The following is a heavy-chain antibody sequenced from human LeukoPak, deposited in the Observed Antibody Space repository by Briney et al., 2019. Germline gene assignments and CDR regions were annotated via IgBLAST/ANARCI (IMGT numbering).Heavy chain of an antibody. V-gene: IGHV5-51*01. CDR3: ARLGVGYCSSGSCYSWYLDY. D-gene: IGHD2-15*01. Sequence: GASLKISCQGSGYSFSSSWIGWVRQMPGKGVEWMGIIYPGDSDTRYSPSFQGQVTVSADKSISTAYLHWSSLKASDTAMYYCARLGVGYCSSGSCYSWYLDYWGKGTLVTVSS. J-gene: IGHJ4*02. CDR2: IYPGDSDT. CDR1: GYSFSSSW.